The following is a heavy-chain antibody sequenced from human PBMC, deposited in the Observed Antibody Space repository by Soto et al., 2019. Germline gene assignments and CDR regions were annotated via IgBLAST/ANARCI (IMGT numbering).Heavy chain of an antibody. Sequence: SGGSLRLSCAASGFTLSDHYMSWIRQAPGKALEWVSFSINIGTFTNYAGPLKGRLTISRNNPKNSLYRQINSLRAGATANISVARSDDNYNVLDYWGPGTPVTVSS. V-gene: IGHV3-11*06. CDR2: SINIGTFT. CDR1: GFTLSDHY. J-gene: IGHJ4*02. CDR3: ARSDDNYNVLDY. D-gene: IGHD3-10*02.